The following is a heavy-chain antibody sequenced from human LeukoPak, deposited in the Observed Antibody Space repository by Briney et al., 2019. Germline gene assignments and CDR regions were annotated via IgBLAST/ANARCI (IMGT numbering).Heavy chain of an antibody. CDR3: ASSPRSSSSDY. CDR2: TSSSSSYT. D-gene: IGHD6-6*01. CDR1: GFTFSDYY. J-gene: IGHJ4*02. V-gene: IGHV3-11*06. Sequence: PGGSLRLSCAASGFTFSDYYMSWIRQAPGKGLEWVSYTSSSSSYTNYADSVKGRFTISGDNAKNSLYLQMNSLRAEDTAVYYCASSPRSSSSDYWGQGTLVTVSS.